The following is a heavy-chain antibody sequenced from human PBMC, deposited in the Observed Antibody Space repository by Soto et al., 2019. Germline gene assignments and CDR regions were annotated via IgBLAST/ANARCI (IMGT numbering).Heavy chain of an antibody. J-gene: IGHJ4*02. D-gene: IGHD2-2*01. CDR3: AGNFGDVVGVPAANFDY. CDR2: IYYSGST. V-gene: IGHV4-39*01. CDR1: GGSISSSSYY. Sequence: QLQLQESGPGLVKPSETLSLTCTVSGGSISSSSYYWGWIRQPPGKGLEWIGSIYYSGSTYYNPFPKSPVTISVDTSQNQFSLKLSSVTAADTAVYYCAGNFGDVVGVPAANFDYWGQGTLVTVSS.